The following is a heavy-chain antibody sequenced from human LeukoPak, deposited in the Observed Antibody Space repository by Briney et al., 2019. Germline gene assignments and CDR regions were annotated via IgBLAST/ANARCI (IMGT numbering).Heavy chain of an antibody. V-gene: IGHV3-23*01. CDR3: ARPGAAVAGTAFNY. J-gene: IGHJ4*02. CDR1: GFTFSSYV. CDR2: ITGSGGGT. Sequence: GGSLRLSCAASGFTFSSYVMTWVRQAPGKGLEWVSAITGSGGGTYYADSVKGRFTISRDNSKNTVYLQMNSLRAEDTAVYYCARPGAAVAGTAFNYRGQGTLVTVSS. D-gene: IGHD6-13*01.